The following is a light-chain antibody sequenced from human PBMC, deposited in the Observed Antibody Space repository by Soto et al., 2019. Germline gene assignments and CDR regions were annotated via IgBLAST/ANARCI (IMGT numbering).Light chain of an antibody. Sequence: EIVMTQSPATLSVSPGERATPSCRASQSVSSNLAWYQQKPGQSPRLLIYGTSTRATGTPARFSGSGSGTEFTLTISSLQSEDFAVYYCHQYNFWPTFGQGTKVDIK. V-gene: IGKV3-15*01. J-gene: IGKJ1*01. CDR2: GTS. CDR3: HQYNFWPT. CDR1: QSVSSN.